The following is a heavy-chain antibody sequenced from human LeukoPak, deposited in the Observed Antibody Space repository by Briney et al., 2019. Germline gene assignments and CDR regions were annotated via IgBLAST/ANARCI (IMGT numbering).Heavy chain of an antibody. CDR1: GFTFDDYA. V-gene: IGHV3-9*01. J-gene: IGHJ3*02. CDR3: AKALGWGYCSSTSCSDAFDI. CDR2: ISWNSGSI. Sequence: GGSLRLSCAASGFTFDDYAMHWVRQAPGKGLEWVSGISWNSGSIGYADSVKGRFTVSRDNAKNSLYLQMNSLRAEDTALYYCAKALGWGYCSSTSCSDAFDIWGQGTMVTVSS. D-gene: IGHD2-2*01.